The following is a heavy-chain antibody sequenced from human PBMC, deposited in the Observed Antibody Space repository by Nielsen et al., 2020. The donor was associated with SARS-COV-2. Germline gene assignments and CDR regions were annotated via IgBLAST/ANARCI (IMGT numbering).Heavy chain of an antibody. Sequence: SLKISCVASGFTFYDYAMHWVRQVPGKGLEWVSSLDWNSNTIAYADSVKGRFAISRDNAKNSLFLQMNSLRDEDTAIYYCTMSTIISDGFDIWGQGTMVTISS. CDR2: LDWNSNTI. V-gene: IGHV3-9*01. D-gene: IGHD5-24*01. J-gene: IGHJ3*02. CDR3: TMSTIISDGFDI. CDR1: GFTFYDYA.